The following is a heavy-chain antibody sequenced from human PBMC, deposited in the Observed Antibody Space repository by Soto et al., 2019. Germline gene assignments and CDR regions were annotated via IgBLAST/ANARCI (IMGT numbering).Heavy chain of an antibody. J-gene: IGHJ6*03. D-gene: IGHD5-18*01. V-gene: IGHV4-59*01. CDR3: ARERVDTAMGPYYYYYMDV. Sequence: QVQLQESGPGLVKPSETLSLTCTVSGGSISSYYWSWIRQPPGKGLEWIGYIYYSGSTNYNPSLKRRVTISVDTSKNQFSLKLSSVTAADTAVYYCARERVDTAMGPYYYYYMDVWGKGTTVTVSS. CDR2: IYYSGST. CDR1: GGSISSYY.